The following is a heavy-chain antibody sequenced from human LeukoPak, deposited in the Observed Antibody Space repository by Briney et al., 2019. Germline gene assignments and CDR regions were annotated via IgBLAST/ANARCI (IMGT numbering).Heavy chain of an antibody. V-gene: IGHV3-15*01. J-gene: IGHJ4*02. Sequence: GGSPGPSCETPGFTFPNTWMGWVRQAPGKGLGGGGRIRRKTDGGTADYAAPVMGRFTISRDDSNNTLYLQMNSLKTEDTAVYYCISGFCSSASCYAWGRGTLVIVSS. CDR3: ISGFCSSASCYA. CDR1: GFTFPNTW. D-gene: IGHD2-2*01. CDR2: IRRKTDGGTA.